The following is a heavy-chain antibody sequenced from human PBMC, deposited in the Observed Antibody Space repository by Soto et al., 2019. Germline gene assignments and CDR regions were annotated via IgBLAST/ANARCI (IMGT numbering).Heavy chain of an antibody. CDR1: GYTFTSYG. D-gene: IGHD3-10*01. CDR3: ARNVGGSITMVRGVIITEFDY. CDR2: ISAYNVNT. V-gene: IGHV1-18*01. J-gene: IGHJ4*02. Sequence: QVQLVQSGAEVKKPGASVKVSCKASGYTFTSYGISWVRQAPGQGHEWMGWISAYNVNTNDAQKLQGRVTIATHTTTSTDYMELRSPGSDDTAVYCCARNVGGSITMVRGVIITEFDYWGQGTLVTVSS.